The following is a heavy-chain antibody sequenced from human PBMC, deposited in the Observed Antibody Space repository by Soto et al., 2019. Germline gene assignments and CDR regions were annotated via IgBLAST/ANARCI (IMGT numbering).Heavy chain of an antibody. J-gene: IGHJ5*02. D-gene: IGHD2-15*01. Sequence: SETLSLTCTVSGDSISTNYWSWIRQPPGRALEWIGYIHSSGITNYNPSLKSRVTIAVETSKNQFSLGLSSVTAADTAVYYCARGGGYCSGGSCYWFDPWGPGTLVTVSS. V-gene: IGHV4-59*01. CDR2: IHSSGIT. CDR3: ARGGGYCSGGSCYWFDP. CDR1: GDSISTNY.